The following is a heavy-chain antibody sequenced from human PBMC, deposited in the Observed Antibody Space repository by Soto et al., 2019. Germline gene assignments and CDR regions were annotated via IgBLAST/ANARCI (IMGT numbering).Heavy chain of an antibody. V-gene: IGHV3-43D*03. CDR3: AKDIGDGDDGSGSYYDY. CDR2: ISWDGGST. Sequence: GSLRLSCAASGFTFDDYAMHWVRQAPGKGLEWVSLISWDGGSTYYADSVKGRFTISRDNSKNSLYLQMNSLRAEDTALYYCAKDIGDGDDGSGSYYDYWGQGTLVTVSS. D-gene: IGHD3-10*01. CDR1: GFTFDDYA. J-gene: IGHJ4*02.